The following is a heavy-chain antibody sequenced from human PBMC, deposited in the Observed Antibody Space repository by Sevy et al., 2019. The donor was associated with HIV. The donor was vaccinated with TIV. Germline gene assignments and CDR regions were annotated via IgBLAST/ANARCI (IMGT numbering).Heavy chain of an antibody. CDR1: GGSIRRGDYS. CDR3: ARLRGGYGNGWFYYYMDV. Sequence: SETLSLTCSVTGGSIRRGDYSWGWIRQSPGKGLEWIGSITDSGSAYYHPSLKSRVTMSVDTSKNQFSLRLSSVTAADTAVHYCARLRGGYGNGWFYYYMDVWGKGTTVTVSS. V-gene: IGHV4-39*01. CDR2: ITDSGSA. J-gene: IGHJ6*03. D-gene: IGHD3-10*01.